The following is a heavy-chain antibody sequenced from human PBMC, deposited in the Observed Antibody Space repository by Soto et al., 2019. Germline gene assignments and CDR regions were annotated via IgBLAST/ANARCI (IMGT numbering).Heavy chain of an antibody. CDR3: ARDHRHYDSSGYYSGGPFDY. V-gene: IGHV1-69*13. CDR1: GGTFSSYA. Sequence: SVKVSCKASGGTFSSYAISWVRQAPGQGLEWMGGIIPIFGTANYAQKFQGRVTITADESTSTAYMEPSSLRSEDTAVYYCARDHRHYDSSGYYSGGPFDYWGQGTIVTVYS. D-gene: IGHD3-22*01. J-gene: IGHJ4*02. CDR2: IIPIFGTA.